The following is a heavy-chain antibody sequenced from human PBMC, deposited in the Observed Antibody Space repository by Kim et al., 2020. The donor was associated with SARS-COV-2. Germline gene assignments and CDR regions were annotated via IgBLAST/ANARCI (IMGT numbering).Heavy chain of an antibody. CDR3: ARGARYSGYDYAY. V-gene: IGHV1-8*01. Sequence: ASVKVSCKASGYTFTSYDINWVRQATGQGLEWMGWMNPNRCNTGYAQKFQGRVTMTRNTSISTAYMELSSLRSEDTAVYYCARGARYSGYDYAYWGQGTLVTVSS. CDR1: GYTFTSYD. D-gene: IGHD5-12*01. CDR2: MNPNRCNT. J-gene: IGHJ4*02.